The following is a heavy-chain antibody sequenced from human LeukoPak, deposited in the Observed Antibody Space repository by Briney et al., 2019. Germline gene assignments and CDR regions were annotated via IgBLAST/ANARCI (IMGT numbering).Heavy chain of an antibody. V-gene: IGHV3-30*02. D-gene: IGHD2-15*01. CDR2: IRYDGSNK. Sequence: PGGSLRLSCAASGFTFSSYGMHWVRQAPGKGLEWVAFIRYDGSNKYYADSVKGRFTISRDNSKNTLYLQMNSLRAEDTAVYHCAKGDIVVVVAAGSGFDYWGQGTLVTVSS. J-gene: IGHJ4*02. CDR3: AKGDIVVVVAAGSGFDY. CDR1: GFTFSSYG.